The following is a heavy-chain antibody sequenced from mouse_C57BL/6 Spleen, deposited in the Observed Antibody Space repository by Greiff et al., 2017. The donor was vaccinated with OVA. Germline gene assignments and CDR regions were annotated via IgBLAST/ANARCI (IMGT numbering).Heavy chain of an antibody. Sequence: EVQGVESGGGLVQPGGSLKLSCAASGFTFSDYYMYWVRQTPEKRLEWVAYISNGGGSTYYPDTVKGRFTISRDNAKNTLYLQMSRLKSEDTAMYYCASHYYGYDGYAMDYWGQGTSVTVSS. V-gene: IGHV5-12*01. CDR2: ISNGGGST. D-gene: IGHD2-2*01. CDR3: ASHYYGYDGYAMDY. CDR1: GFTFSDYY. J-gene: IGHJ4*01.